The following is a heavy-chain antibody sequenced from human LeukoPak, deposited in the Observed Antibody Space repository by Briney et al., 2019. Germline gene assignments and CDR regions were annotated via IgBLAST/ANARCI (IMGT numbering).Heavy chain of an antibody. Sequence: PSETLSLTCGVYGGSFSGYYWSWIRQPPGKGLEWIGEINDSGRSNYKSSLKSRVTISEDTSKNQFSLKLSSVTAADTAVYYCARQYYYDPSTSFDYWGQGTLVTVSS. CDR2: INDSGRS. J-gene: IGHJ4*02. CDR3: ARQYYYDPSTSFDY. D-gene: IGHD3-22*01. CDR1: GGSFSGYY. V-gene: IGHV4-34*01.